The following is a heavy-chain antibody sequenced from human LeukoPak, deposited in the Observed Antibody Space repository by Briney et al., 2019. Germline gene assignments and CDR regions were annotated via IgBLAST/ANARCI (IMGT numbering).Heavy chain of an antibody. CDR2: IYGGGGT. J-gene: IGHJ4*02. CDR1: GFTVSNNY. D-gene: IGHD3-22*01. CDR3: AKSGSGYTFGY. Sequence: PGGSLRLSCAASGFTVSNNYMAWVRQAPGKGLEWVSVIYGGGGTYYGDSARGRFTISRDNSQNTLYLQMNSLRAEDTAVYYCAKSGSGYTFGYWGQGTLVTVSS. V-gene: IGHV3-53*01.